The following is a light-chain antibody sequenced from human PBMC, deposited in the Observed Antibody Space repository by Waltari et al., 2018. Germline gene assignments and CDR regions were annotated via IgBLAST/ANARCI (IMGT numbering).Light chain of an antibody. V-gene: IGKV2-30*01. CDR2: QVS. Sequence: VVMTQSPLSLPVPFGPPAPIPCRSSQSLVNSDGNNFLNWSQQRPGQSPRRLIYQVSNRDSGVPYRFSGSGSGTDFTLRISRVEAEDVGVYYCMQGTHWPRTFGEGTKVEIK. CDR1: QSLVNSDGNNF. CDR3: MQGTHWPRT. J-gene: IGKJ1*01.